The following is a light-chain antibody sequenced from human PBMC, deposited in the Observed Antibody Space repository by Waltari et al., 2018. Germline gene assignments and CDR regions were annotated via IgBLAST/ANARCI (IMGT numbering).Light chain of an antibody. CDR2: RDN. V-gene: IGLV1-47*01. J-gene: IGLJ2*01. CDR1: GSTIGRNY. Sequence: QPVLIQPPSAPGTPGQRVTISRSVRGSTIGRNYVYWYQQVPGTAPKLLMYRDNWRPSGVPDRFSGSKSGTSASLAISGVRSEDEADYHCAAWDDVLSGVVFGGGTKLIVL. CDR3: AAWDDVLSGVV.